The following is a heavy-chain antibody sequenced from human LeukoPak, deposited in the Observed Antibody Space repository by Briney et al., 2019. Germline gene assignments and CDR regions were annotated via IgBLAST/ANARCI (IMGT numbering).Heavy chain of an antibody. J-gene: IGHJ4*02. D-gene: IGHD2-15*01. CDR2: ISGSGGST. Sequence: GGSLRLSCAASGFTFSGYAMSWVRQAPGRGLEWVSTISGSGGSTYYADSVKGRLTISRDNSKNTLYLQMNSLRAEDTAVYYCAKDRRSGGSCSDYWGQGTLVTVSS. V-gene: IGHV3-23*01. CDR3: AKDRRSGGSCSDY. CDR1: GFTFSGYA.